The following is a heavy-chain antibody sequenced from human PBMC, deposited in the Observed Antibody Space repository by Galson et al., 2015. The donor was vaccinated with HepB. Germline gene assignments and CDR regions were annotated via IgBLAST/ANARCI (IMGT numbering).Heavy chain of an antibody. J-gene: IGHJ4*02. V-gene: IGHV3-64D*06. D-gene: IGHD6-13*01. Sequence: SLRLSCAASGFTFSSYAMHWVRQAPGKGLEYVSAISSNGGSIYYADSVKGRFTVSRDNSKNTLYRQMSSLRAEDTAVYYCVKARYSSSWLPFDYWGQGTLFTVST. CDR3: VKARYSSSWLPFDY. CDR1: GFTFSSYA. CDR2: ISSNGGSI.